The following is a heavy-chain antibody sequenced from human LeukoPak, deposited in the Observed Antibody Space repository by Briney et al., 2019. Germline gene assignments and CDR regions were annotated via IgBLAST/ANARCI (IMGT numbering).Heavy chain of an antibody. CDR2: ISWNSGSI. CDR3: AXXXXGGNGGFDY. Sequence: GGSLRLSCAASGFTFDDYAMHWVRQAPGKGLEWVSGISWNSGSIGYADSVKGRFTISRDNAKNSLYLQMNSLRAEDTALYYXAXXXXGGNGGFDYWGQGTLVTVSS. D-gene: IGHD2-15*01. CDR1: GFTFDDYA. V-gene: IGHV3-9*01. J-gene: IGHJ4*02.